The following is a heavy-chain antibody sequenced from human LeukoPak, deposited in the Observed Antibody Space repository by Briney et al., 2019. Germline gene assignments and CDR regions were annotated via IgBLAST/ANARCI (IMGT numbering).Heavy chain of an antibody. CDR3: ARRGSEKWLVHYYFDY. CDR1: DGSFRDYY. D-gene: IGHD6-19*01. V-gene: IGHV4-34*01. Sequence: SETLSLTCAVYDGSFRDYYWSWIRQPPRRGLEWIGEINDSGITNYNPSLKNRVTVSSDTSKNQFSLKLSSVTAADTAVYYCARRGSEKWLVHYYFDYWGQGTLVTVSS. J-gene: IGHJ4*02. CDR2: INDSGIT.